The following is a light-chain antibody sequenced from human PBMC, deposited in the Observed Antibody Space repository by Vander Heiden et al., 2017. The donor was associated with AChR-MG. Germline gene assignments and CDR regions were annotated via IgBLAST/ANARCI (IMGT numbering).Light chain of an antibody. CDR2: DVS. V-gene: IGLV2-14*01. J-gene: IGLJ1*01. Sequence: QSALTQPASASGSPGQSVTISCTGTSSDVGGYNYVPWYQQHPGKAPKLMIYDVSKRPSGVSNRFSGSKSGNTASLAISGLQDEDEADYYCSSYTGSSTLGVFGAGTKVTVL. CDR1: SSDVGGYNY. CDR3: SSYTGSSTLGV.